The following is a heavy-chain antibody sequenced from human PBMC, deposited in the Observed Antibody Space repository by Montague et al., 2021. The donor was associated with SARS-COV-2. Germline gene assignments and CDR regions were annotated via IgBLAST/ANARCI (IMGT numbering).Heavy chain of an antibody. CDR3: ASELENYFDY. CDR1: GFTFSSYA. CDR2: ISYDGSNK. V-gene: IGHV3-30-3*01. J-gene: IGHJ4*02. Sequence: SLILSCAASGFTFSSYAMHWVRQAPGKGLEWVAVISYDGSNKYYADSVKGRFTISRDNSKNTLYLQMNSLRAEDTAVYHCASELENYFDYWGQGTLVTVSS. D-gene: IGHD1-1*01.